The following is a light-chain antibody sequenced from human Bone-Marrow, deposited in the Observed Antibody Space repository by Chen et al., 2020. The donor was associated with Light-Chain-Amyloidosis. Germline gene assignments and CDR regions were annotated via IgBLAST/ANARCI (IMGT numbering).Light chain of an antibody. CDR2: DDS. Sequence: SYVLTQPPSVSVAPGQTARITCGGNDIENEVVHWYQQKPGQAPVLGGSDDSDRPSGIPERFSGSNSGNTATLTISRVEAGDEADYYCQVWDRSSDRPVFGGGTKLTVL. V-gene: IGLV3-21*02. CDR1: DIENEV. J-gene: IGLJ3*02. CDR3: QVWDRSSDRPV.